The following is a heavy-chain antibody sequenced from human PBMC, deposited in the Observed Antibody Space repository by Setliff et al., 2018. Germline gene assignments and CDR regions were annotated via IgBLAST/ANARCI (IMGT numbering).Heavy chain of an antibody. CDR3: AKGGTYRYFDF. J-gene: IGHJ4*02. V-gene: IGHV4-59*01. Sequence: SETLSRTCTVSGGPFSGASIWSWIRQPPGKGLEFIGYVYHSGTAKYDPSLESRAIMSVDASKNEISLKLKSVTAADTAVNYCAKGGTYRYFDFWGQGALVTVS. CDR1: GGPFSGAS. D-gene: IGHD1-1*01. CDR2: VYHSGTA.